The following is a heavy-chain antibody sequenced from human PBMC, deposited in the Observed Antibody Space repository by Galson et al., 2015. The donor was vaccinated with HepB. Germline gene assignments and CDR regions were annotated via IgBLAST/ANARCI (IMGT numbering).Heavy chain of an antibody. J-gene: IGHJ3*02. CDR2: IKGDGSEK. CDR3: ARASWPITSDWFRGVFDI. D-gene: IGHD3-9*01. CDR1: GFTFSYFW. Sequence: SLRLSCAASGFTFSYFWMTWVRQAPGKGLEWVANIKGDGSEKSYLDSVEGRFTISRDNAKNSLFLQMNSLTADDTAVYYCARASWPITSDWFRGVFDIWGQGTMVTVSS. V-gene: IGHV3-7*01.